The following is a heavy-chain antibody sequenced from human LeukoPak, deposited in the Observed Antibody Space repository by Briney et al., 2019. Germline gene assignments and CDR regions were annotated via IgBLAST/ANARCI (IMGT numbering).Heavy chain of an antibody. CDR2: NRSKTHSGTT. D-gene: IGHD3-16*01. Sequence: GGSLRLSCAASGFTFSDAWMSWVRQAPGMGLEWIGRNRSKTHSGTTDYAAPVKGRFSISRDDSKNTLYLQMNSLKTEDTAVYYCATEGGSPKYFDFWGQGTLVTVYS. CDR1: GFTFSDAW. V-gene: IGHV3-15*01. J-gene: IGHJ4*02. CDR3: ATEGGSPKYFDF.